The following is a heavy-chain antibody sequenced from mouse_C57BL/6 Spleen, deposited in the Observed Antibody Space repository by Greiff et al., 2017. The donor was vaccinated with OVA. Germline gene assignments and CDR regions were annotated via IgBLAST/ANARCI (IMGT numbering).Heavy chain of an antibody. CDR3: TTHYDYDVAWFAY. V-gene: IGHV6-6*01. CDR2: IRNKANNHAT. Sequence: EVMLVESGGGLVQPGGSMKLSCAASGFTFSDAWMDWVRQSPEKGLEWVAEIRNKANNHATYYAESVKGRFTISRDDSKSSVYLQMNSLRAEDTGIYYCTTHYDYDVAWFAYWGQGTLVTVSA. D-gene: IGHD2-4*01. J-gene: IGHJ3*01. CDR1: GFTFSDAW.